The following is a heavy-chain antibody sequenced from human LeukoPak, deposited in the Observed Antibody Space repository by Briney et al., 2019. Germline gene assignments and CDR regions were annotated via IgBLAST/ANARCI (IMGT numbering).Heavy chain of an antibody. CDR1: GFTLSSYA. CDR3: AELGITMIGGV. Sequence: GGSLRLSCAASGFTLSSYAMNWVRQAPGKGLEWVALISYDGTNKYYADSVKGRFTISRDNAKNSLYLQMNSLRAEDTAVYYCAELGITMIGGVWGKGTTVTISS. CDR2: ISYDGTNK. D-gene: IGHD3-10*02. V-gene: IGHV3-30*04. J-gene: IGHJ6*04.